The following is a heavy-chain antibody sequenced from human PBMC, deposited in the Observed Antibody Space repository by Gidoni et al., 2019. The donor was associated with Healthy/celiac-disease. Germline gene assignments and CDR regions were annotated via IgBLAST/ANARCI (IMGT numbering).Heavy chain of an antibody. D-gene: IGHD1-1*01. J-gene: IGHJ3*02. CDR2: IYYSGST. CDR1: GGSISSYY. CDR3: ARPRKRWNDAFDI. Sequence: QVQLQESGPGLVKPSETLSLTCTVSGGSISSYYWSWIRQPPGKGLEWIGYIYYSGSTNYNPSLKSRVTISVDTSKNQFSLKLSSATAADTAVYYCARPRKRWNDAFDIWGQGTMVTVSS. V-gene: IGHV4-59*01.